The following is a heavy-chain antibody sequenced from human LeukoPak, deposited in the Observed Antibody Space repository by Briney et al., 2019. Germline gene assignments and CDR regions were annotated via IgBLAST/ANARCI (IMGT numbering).Heavy chain of an antibody. CDR1: GFTFSSSA. CDR3: AKGLVYYDY. Sequence: GGSLRLSCAASGFTFSSSAMSWVRQAPGKGLEWGSGISGSGDIIYYADSVKGRFTISRDNSKNTLYVQMNSLRAEDTAVYYCAKGLVYYDYWGQGTLVTVSS. CDR2: ISGSGDII. D-gene: IGHD6-19*01. V-gene: IGHV3-23*01. J-gene: IGHJ4*02.